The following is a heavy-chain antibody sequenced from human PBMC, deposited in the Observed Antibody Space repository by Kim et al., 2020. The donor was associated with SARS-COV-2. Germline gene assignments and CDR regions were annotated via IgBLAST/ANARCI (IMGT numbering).Heavy chain of an antibody. Sequence: SETMSLTCIVSGDSVSRGTYYWSWIRQSPGKGLEWIGYSYYSGSTKYKPSLRSRVAISVDTTKNQFSLRLTSATAADTAMYYCARGPCSNGLCGGFDYWG. CDR3: ARGPCSNGLCGGFDY. D-gene: IGHD2-8*01. V-gene: IGHV4-61*01. CDR2: SYYSGST. J-gene: IGHJ4*01. CDR1: GDSVSRGTYY.